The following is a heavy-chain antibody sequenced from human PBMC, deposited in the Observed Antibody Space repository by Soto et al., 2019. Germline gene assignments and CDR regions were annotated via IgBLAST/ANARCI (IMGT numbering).Heavy chain of an antibody. J-gene: IGHJ4*02. CDR3: AKWPSCSGGSCYPGREYYFDY. V-gene: IGHV3-23*01. D-gene: IGHD2-15*01. CDR2: ISGSVGST. Sequence: GGSLRLSCAASGFTFSSYAMSWVRQAPGKGLEGVSPISGSVGSTYYADSVKGRFTVSRDNSKNTLSLQMSSLRAEDTAVYYCAKWPSCSGGSCYPGREYYFDYWGRGTLVTVSS. CDR1: GFTFSSYA.